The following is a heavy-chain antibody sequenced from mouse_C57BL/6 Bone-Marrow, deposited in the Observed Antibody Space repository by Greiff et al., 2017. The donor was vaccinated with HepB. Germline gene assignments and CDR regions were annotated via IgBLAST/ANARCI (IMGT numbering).Heavy chain of an antibody. CDR1: GSTFTSYW. J-gene: IGHJ2*01. D-gene: IGHD1-3*01. V-gene: IGHV1-61*01. Sequence: QVQLQQSGAELVRPGSSVKLSCKASGSTFTSYWMDWVKQRPGQGLEWIGNIYPSDSETHYNQKFKDKATLTVDKSSSTAYMQLSRLTSEDSAVYYCASNYYFDYWGQGTTLTVSS. CDR3: ASNYYFDY. CDR2: IYPSDSET.